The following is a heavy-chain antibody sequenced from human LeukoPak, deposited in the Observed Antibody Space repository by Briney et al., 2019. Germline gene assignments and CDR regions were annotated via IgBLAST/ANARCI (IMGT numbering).Heavy chain of an antibody. D-gene: IGHD3-10*01. J-gene: IGHJ3*02. CDR2: IRCHGSDK. V-gene: IGHV3-30*02. Sequence: GESLRLSCAASGFTFSGSGMHWVRQAPGKGLEWVAFIRCHGSDKFYADSVKGRFTISRDNSKNTLYLQMNSLRAEDTAVYYCANLGYYGSGSYYVSDAFDIWGQGTMVTVSS. CDR3: ANLGYYGSGSYYVSDAFDI. CDR1: GFTFSGSG.